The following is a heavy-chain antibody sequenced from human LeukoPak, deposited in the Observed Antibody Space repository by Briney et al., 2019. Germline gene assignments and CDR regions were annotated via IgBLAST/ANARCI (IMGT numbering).Heavy chain of an antibody. CDR1: GFTFSSFA. V-gene: IGHV3-23*01. CDR2: ISGSGGRT. J-gene: IGHJ3*02. CDR3: AKDSVYSSGGDAFDI. D-gene: IGHD5/OR15-5a*01. Sequence: GGSLRLSCAASGFTFSSFAVSWVRQTPGKGLEWVSSISGSGGRTYYADSVKGRFTISRDNSKNTLYVQMNSLRAEDTAVYYCAKDSVYSSGGDAFDIWGQGTMVTVSS.